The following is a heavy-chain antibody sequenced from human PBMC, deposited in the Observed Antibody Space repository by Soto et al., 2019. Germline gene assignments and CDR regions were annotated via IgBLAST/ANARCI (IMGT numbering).Heavy chain of an antibody. Sequence: SETLSLTCTVSGDSVSSRSYFWGWIRQPPGKGLEWIGTIYYNGSTYYNPSLKSRVTLSVDTSKNQFSLKLTSVTASDTALYYCARQRVIPGTPTNWFDPWGQGTLVT. D-gene: IGHD2-15*01. CDR1: GDSVSSRSYF. CDR2: IYYNGST. V-gene: IGHV4-39*01. J-gene: IGHJ5*02. CDR3: ARQRVIPGTPTNWFDP.